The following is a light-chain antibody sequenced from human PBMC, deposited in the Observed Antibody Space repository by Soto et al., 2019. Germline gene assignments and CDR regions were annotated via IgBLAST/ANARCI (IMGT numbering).Light chain of an antibody. CDR2: GAS. CDR1: QSVSSSY. V-gene: IGKV3-20*01. Sequence: EIVLTQSPGTLSLSPGERATLSCRASQSVSSSYLAWYQQKPGQAPRLLIYGASSRATGIPDRFSGSGSGXDFTLXISRLEPEXXAVYFCQQYGSSPLTFGGGTKVEIK. J-gene: IGKJ4*01. CDR3: QQYGSSPLT.